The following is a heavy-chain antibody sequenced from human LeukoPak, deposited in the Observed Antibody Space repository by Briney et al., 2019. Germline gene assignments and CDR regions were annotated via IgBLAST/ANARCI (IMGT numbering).Heavy chain of an antibody. CDR3: ARDSPYYYDSSGHPN. V-gene: IGHV3-48*03. D-gene: IGHD3-22*01. CDR1: GFTFSSYE. CDR2: ISSSGSTI. J-gene: IGHJ4*02. Sequence: GGSLRLSCAASGFTFSSYEMNWVRQAPGKGLDWVSYISSSGSTIYYADSVKGRFTISRDNAKNSLYLQMNSLRAEDTAVYYCARDSPYYYDSSGHPNWGQGTLVTVSS.